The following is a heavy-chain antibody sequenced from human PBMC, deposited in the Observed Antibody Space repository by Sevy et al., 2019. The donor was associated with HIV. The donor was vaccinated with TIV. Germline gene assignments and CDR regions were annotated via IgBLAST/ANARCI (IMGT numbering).Heavy chain of an antibody. Sequence: AGSLRLSCAASGFTLNKAWMNWVRQAPGKELEWVGRIESETDGGTTDYAEPVKGRFSISRDDSKNTLYLQMNSLKIEDTAVYYCSMEDGYNYFDYWGQGALVTVSS. CDR2: IESETDGGTT. V-gene: IGHV3-15*07. CDR3: SMEDGYNYFDY. CDR1: GFTLNKAW. J-gene: IGHJ4*02. D-gene: IGHD5-12*01.